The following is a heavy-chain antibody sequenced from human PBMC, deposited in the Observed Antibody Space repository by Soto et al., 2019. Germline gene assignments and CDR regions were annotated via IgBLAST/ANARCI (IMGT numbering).Heavy chain of an antibody. Sequence: EVQLLESGGGLVQLGGSLRLSCAASGFTFSNYAMGWVRQAPGKGLEWVSGISGRGDTTYYADSVKGRFTVSRATSRNTLNLDITSLRADDTAIYYCAKAKGDGFWCASASAIDHWCQGTLVTCSS. CDR1: GFTFSNYA. J-gene: IGHJ4*02. D-gene: IGHD3-3*01. V-gene: IGHV3-23*01. CDR3: AKAKGDGFWCASASAIDH. CDR2: ISGRGDTT.